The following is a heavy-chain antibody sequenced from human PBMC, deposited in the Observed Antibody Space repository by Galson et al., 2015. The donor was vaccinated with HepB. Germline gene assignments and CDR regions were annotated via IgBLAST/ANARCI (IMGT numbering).Heavy chain of an antibody. CDR2: ITNSGSHT. Sequence: SLRLSCAASGLRVSANYMNWVRQAPGKGLEWVSSITNSGSHTYYADSVRGRFTLSRDNSKNTVSLQMSSLSADDTAVYYCAKDAIRASLHMWYFHYWGPGTLVVVSS. CDR1: GLRVSANY. V-gene: IGHV3-53*01. D-gene: IGHD2-15*01. J-gene: IGHJ4*02. CDR3: AKDAIRASLHMWYFHY.